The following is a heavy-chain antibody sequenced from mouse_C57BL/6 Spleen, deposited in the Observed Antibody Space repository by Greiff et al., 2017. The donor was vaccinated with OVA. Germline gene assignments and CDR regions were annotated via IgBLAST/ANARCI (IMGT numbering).Heavy chain of an antibody. J-gene: IGHJ1*03. V-gene: IGHV5-17*01. CDR3: ARGGLLGYFDV. Sequence: EVKLMESGGGLVKPGGSLKLSCAASGFTFSDYGMHWVRQAPEKGLEWVAYISSGSSTIYYADTVKGRFTISRDNAKNTLFLQMTSLRSEDTAMYYCARGGLLGYFDVWGTGTTVTVSS. CDR2: ISSGSSTI. D-gene: IGHD2-3*01. CDR1: GFTFSDYG.